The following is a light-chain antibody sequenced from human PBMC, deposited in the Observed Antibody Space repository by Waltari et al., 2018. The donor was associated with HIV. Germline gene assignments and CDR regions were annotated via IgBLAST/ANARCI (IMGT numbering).Light chain of an antibody. Sequence: QSALTQPPSASGSPGQSVTISCTGTSSYVGGYNYVSWYQQLPGRAPNLMIYDVTNPPSRFPYRFSGSKSGNTASLTVSGLQAEDEADYFCSSYSGSNTLVFGGGTKLTVL. V-gene: IGLV2-8*01. CDR2: DVT. CDR1: SSYVGGYNY. J-gene: IGLJ2*01. CDR3: SSYSGSNTLV.